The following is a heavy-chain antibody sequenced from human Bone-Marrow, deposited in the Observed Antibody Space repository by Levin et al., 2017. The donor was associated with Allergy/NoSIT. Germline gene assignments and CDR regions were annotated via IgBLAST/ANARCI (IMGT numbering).Heavy chain of an antibody. J-gene: IGHJ6*02. V-gene: IGHV4-39*07. CDR1: GGSISSSSYY. D-gene: IGHD6-13*01. Sequence: PSETLSLTCTVSGGSISSSSYYWGWIRQPPGKGLEWIGSIYYSGSTYYNPSLKSRVTISVDTSKNQFSLKLSSVTAADTAVYYCARDRRIAAAGPYYYYYGMDVWGQGTTVTVSS. CDR3: ARDRRIAAAGPYYYYYGMDV. CDR2: IYYSGST.